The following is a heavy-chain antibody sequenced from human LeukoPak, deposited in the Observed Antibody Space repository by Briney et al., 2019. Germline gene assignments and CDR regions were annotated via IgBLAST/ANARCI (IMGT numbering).Heavy chain of an antibody. CDR1: GFTFSTYE. D-gene: IGHD2-15*01. Sequence: GGSLRLSCAASGFTFSTYEMSWVRQAPGKGLEWVAYIKQDGSEKYYVDSVKGRFTISRDNAKNSLFLQMNSLRAEDTAVYYCARVLRYCSGGNCYSGGLGYMDVWGKGTTVTISS. V-gene: IGHV3-7*03. CDR2: IKQDGSEK. J-gene: IGHJ6*03. CDR3: ARVLRYCSGGNCYSGGLGYMDV.